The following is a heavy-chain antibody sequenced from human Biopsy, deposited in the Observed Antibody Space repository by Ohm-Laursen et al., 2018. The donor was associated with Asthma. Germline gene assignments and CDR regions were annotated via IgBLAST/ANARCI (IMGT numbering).Heavy chain of an antibody. D-gene: IGHD3-22*01. CDR3: ARAQDYYDSRGYYRSFDY. CDR1: YGPITSGGYY. CDR2: IYYSGTT. Sequence: TLSLTCTVSYGPITSGGYYWTWIRQPPGKGLEWIGYIYYSGTTYYNPSLKSRVTMSVDTSKNQFSLKLSSVTAADTAVYYCARAQDYYDSRGYYRSFDYWGQGTLVTVSS. J-gene: IGHJ4*02. V-gene: IGHV4-31*03.